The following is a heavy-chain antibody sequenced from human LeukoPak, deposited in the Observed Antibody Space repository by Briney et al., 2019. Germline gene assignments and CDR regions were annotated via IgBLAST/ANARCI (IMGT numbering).Heavy chain of an antibody. CDR1: GGSISSGGYS. J-gene: IGHJ5*02. D-gene: IGHD2-21*01. Sequence: SQTLSLTCAVSGGSISSGGYSWRWIRQPPGKGLEWIGYIYHSGSTYYNPSLKSRVTISVDRSKNQFSLNLSSVTAADTAVYYCARDLRGGGCYLWGWFDPWGQGTVVTASS. V-gene: IGHV4-30-2*01. CDR3: ARDLRGGGCYLWGWFDP. CDR2: IYHSGST.